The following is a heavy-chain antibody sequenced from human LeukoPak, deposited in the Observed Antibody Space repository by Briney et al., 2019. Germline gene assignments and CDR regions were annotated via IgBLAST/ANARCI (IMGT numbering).Heavy chain of an antibody. J-gene: IGHJ4*02. Sequence: ASVNVSCKASGYTFTGHYMHWVRQAPGQGLDWMGRINPNSGGTNYEQKFQGRVTMTRDTSSPKPPVSLSRLRYCDTAGDFFARDYDSSSSCDSWGQGTLVTVSS. D-gene: IGHD6-6*01. CDR3: ARDYDSSSSCDS. CDR2: INPNSGGT. CDR1: GYTFTGHY. V-gene: IGHV1-2*06.